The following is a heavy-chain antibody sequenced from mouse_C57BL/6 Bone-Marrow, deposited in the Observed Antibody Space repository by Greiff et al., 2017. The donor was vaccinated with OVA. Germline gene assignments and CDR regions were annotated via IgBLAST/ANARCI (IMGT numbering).Heavy chain of an antibody. J-gene: IGHJ3*01. V-gene: IGHV1-69*01. CDR3: ARRYYGSSYGIAY. Sequence: QVQLQQPGAELVMPGASVKLSCKASGYTFTSYWMHWVKQRPGQGLEWIGEIAPSDSYTNYNQKFKGKSTLTVDKSSSTAYMQLSSLTSEDSAVYYCARRYYGSSYGIAYWGQGTLVTVSA. CDR2: IAPSDSYT. CDR1: GYTFTSYW. D-gene: IGHD1-1*01.